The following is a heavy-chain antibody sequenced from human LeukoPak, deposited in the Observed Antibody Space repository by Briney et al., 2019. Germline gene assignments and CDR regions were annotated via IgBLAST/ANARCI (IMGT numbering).Heavy chain of an antibody. V-gene: IGHV2-70*11. D-gene: IGHD6-13*01. CDR3: ARIRGSRYYFDY. CDR2: IDWDDDK. Sequence: TLSLTCTVSGGSISSYYWSWIRQPPGKALEWLARIDWDDDKYYTTSLRTSLTISKDTSKNLVVLTMTNMDPVDTATYYCARIRGSRYYFDYWGQGTLVTVSS. J-gene: IGHJ4*02. CDR1: GGSISSYYW.